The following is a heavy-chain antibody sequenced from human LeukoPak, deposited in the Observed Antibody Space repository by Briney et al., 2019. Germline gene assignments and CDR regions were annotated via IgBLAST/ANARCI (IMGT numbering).Heavy chain of an antibody. CDR1: GFIFDSYW. D-gene: IGHD3-22*01. V-gene: IGHV3-74*01. CDR3: ARASYFYDRSGYNS. Sequence: GGSLRLSCAASGFIFDSYWMHWVRQAPGKGLVWVSRINSDGSSTDYADSVRGRFSVSRDNARNTLYLQLTSLRTDDTAVYYCARASYFYDRSGYNSWGQGTLVTVST. CDR2: INSDGSST. J-gene: IGHJ5*02.